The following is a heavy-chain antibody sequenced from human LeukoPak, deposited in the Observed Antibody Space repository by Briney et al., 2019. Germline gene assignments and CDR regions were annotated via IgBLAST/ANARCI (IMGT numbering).Heavy chain of an antibody. CDR3: ARYTRGRNGMDV. CDR2: IYYSGST. J-gene: IGHJ6*02. CDR1: GGSISSGSYY. D-gene: IGHD1-26*01. Sequence: SETLSLTCTVSGGSISSGSYYRGWIRQPPGKGLEWIGSIYYSGSTYNNPSIKSRVLKSRVTISVDTSKNQFSLELSSVTAADTAVYYCARYTRGRNGMDVWGQGTTVTVSS. V-gene: IGHV4-39*07.